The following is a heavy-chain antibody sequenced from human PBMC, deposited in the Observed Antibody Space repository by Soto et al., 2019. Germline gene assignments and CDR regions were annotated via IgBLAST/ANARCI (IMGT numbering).Heavy chain of an antibody. J-gene: IGHJ4*02. Sequence: PSETLSLTCTVSGASIGSGDYYWSWIRQHPGKGLEWIGYIYYSGGTYYNPSLKSRVTISVDTSKNQFSLKLSSVTAADTAVYYCARHGYYDILTGYYTSPEPFDYWDQGTRVTVS. V-gene: IGHV4-31*02. CDR3: ARHGYYDILTGYYTSPEPFDY. CDR2: IYYSGGT. D-gene: IGHD3-9*01. CDR1: GASIGSGDYY.